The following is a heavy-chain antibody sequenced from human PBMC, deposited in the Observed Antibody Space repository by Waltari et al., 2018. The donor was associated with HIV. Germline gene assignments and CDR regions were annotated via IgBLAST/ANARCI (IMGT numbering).Heavy chain of an antibody. Sequence: QVTLKESGPVLVKPTETLTLTCTVSGFSLSNARMGVSWIRQPPGKALEWLAHIFSNDEKSYSTSLKSRLTISKDTSKSQVVLTMTNMDPVDTATYYCARIPSGVSYYYYGMDVWGQGTTVTVSS. CDR2: IFSNDEK. CDR1: GFSLSNARMG. V-gene: IGHV2-26*01. J-gene: IGHJ6*02. CDR3: ARIPSGVSYYYYGMDV. D-gene: IGHD1-26*01.